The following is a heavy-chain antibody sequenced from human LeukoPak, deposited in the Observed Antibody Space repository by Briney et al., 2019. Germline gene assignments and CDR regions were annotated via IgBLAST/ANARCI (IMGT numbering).Heavy chain of an antibody. D-gene: IGHD3-10*01. CDR1: RASVSAYF. V-gene: IGHV4-34*01. CDR3: AIGPSCTMVRGGLDV. CDR2: INHSGST. Sequence: SETLSLTCALHRASVSAYFWSTIRQPPRTGLERLGEINHSGSTNSNPCLKSRVTISVDTSRHQFSLKLSSVTAAYTAVYSCAIGPSCTMVRGGLDVWGKGTTVTVSS. J-gene: IGHJ6*04.